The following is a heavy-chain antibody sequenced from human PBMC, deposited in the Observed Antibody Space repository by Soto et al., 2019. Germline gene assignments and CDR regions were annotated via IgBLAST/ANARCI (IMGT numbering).Heavy chain of an antibody. CDR2: IYYSGST. Sequence: SETLSLTCTFSGGSISSDYWSWIRQPPGKGLEWIGYIYYSGSTNYNPSLKSRVTISVDTSKNQFSLKLSSVTAADTAVYYCARGYYYYMDVWGKGTTVTVSS. V-gene: IGHV4-59*01. CDR3: ARGYYYYMDV. CDR1: GGSISSDY. J-gene: IGHJ6*03. D-gene: IGHD3-10*01.